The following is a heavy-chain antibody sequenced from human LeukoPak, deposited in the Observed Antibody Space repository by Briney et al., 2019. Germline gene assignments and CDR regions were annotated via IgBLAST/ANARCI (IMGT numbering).Heavy chain of an antibody. CDR1: GYTFTGYY. V-gene: IGHV1-2*05. CDR3: ARVDGYYDSSGYYYFLDY. D-gene: IGHD3-22*01. J-gene: IGHJ4*02. Sequence: PVASVKVSCKASGYTFTGYYMHWVRQAPGQGLEWMGRINPNSGGTNYGQKFQGRVTMTRDTSISTAYMELSRLRSDDTDVYYRARVDGYYDSSGYYYFLDYWGQGTLVTVSS. CDR2: INPNSGGT.